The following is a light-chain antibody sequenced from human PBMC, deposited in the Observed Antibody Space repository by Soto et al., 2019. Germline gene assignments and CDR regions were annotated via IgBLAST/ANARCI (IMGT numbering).Light chain of an antibody. CDR3: QQYCSSPPIT. CDR2: DAS. Sequence: EIVLKQSPATLSLSPGERATLSCGASQSVSSSYLAWYQQKPGLAPRLLIYDASSRATGIPDRFSGSGSGTDFTLTISRLEPEDGAVYYCQQYCSSPPITFGQGTRLEIK. J-gene: IGKJ5*01. CDR1: QSVSSSY. V-gene: IGKV3D-20*01.